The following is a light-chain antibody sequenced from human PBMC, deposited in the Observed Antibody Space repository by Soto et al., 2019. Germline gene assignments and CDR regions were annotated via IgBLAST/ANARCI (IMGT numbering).Light chain of an antibody. J-gene: IGKJ4*01. CDR3: QQYNNWPPALT. CDR1: QSVSNDF. Sequence: EIVLTQSPGILSLSPGERATLSCRASQSVSNDFLAWYQQKPGQAPRLLIYGASTRATGTPARFSGSGSGKEFSLTISSLQSEDSAVYYCQQYNNWPPALTFGGGTKVDIK. V-gene: IGKV3-15*01. CDR2: GAS.